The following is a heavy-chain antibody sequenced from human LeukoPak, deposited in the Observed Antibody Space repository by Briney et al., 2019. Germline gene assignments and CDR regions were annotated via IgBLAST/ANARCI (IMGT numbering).Heavy chain of an antibody. CDR1: GFTFSSYA. CDR3: AKAVGQWLVEFDY. V-gene: IGHV3-23*01. J-gene: IGHJ4*02. D-gene: IGHD6-19*01. Sequence: GGSLRLSCAASGFTFSSYAMSWVRQAPGKGLEWVSAISGSGGSTYYADSVKGRFTISRDNSKNTLYLQMNSLRAEGTAVYYCAKAVGQWLVEFDYWGQGTLVTVSS. CDR2: ISGSGGST.